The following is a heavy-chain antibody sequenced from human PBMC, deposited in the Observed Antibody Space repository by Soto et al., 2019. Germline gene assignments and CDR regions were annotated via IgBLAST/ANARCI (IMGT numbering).Heavy chain of an antibody. Sequence: GGSLRLSCAASGFTFSSYGMHWVRQAPGKGLEWVAVIWYDGSNKYYEDSVKGRFAIARDNSKNTLYQQMNSLRAEDTAVYYCEGGTVGATTNYWGQGTLVTVYS. CDR2: IWYDGSNK. CDR1: GFTFSSYG. V-gene: IGHV3-33*08. CDR3: EGGTVGATTNY. J-gene: IGHJ4*02. D-gene: IGHD1-26*01.